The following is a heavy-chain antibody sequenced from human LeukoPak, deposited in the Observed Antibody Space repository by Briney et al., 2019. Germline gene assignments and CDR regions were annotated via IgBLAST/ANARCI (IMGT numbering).Heavy chain of an antibody. CDR1: GYTLTELS. CDR2: FDPEDGET. CDR3: ATKGTYYDFWSGPYYFDY. V-gene: IGHV1-24*01. D-gene: IGHD3-3*01. J-gene: IGHJ4*02. Sequence: ASVKVSCKVSGYTLTELSMHWVRQAPGKGPEWMGGFDPEDGETIYAQKFQGRVTMTEDTSTDTAYMELSSLRSEDTAVYYCATKGTYYDFWSGPYYFDYWGQGTLVTVSS.